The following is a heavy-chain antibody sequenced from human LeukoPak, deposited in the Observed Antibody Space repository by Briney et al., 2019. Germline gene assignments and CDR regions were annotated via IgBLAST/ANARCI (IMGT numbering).Heavy chain of an antibody. D-gene: IGHD3/OR15-3a*01. CDR1: GFTFDAYA. CDR3: SIAAWVMILGSEVGFDY. J-gene: IGHJ4*01. Sequence: GGSLRLSCAASGFTFDAYAMHWVRQAPGKGLEWVSRISWNGGSIGYADSVKGRFTISRDNAKNSLYLQMNSLRAEDTALYYCSIAAWVMILGSEVGFDYWGQGTLVTVSS. V-gene: IGHV3-9*01. CDR2: ISWNGGSI.